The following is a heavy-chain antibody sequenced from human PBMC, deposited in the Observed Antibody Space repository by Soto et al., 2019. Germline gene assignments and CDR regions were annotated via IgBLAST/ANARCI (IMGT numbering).Heavy chain of an antibody. V-gene: IGHV3-7*03. CDR2: ISPDGGTT. CDR1: DFTFRNYW. D-gene: IGHD3-16*01. J-gene: IGHJ4*02. Sequence: EVQLVESGGDLVQPGGSLRLSCATSDFTFRNYWLNWVRQAPGKGLEWVANISPDGGTTNYVDSVKGRFTVSIDNVRNSVYLQMNSRRVEDTAVYFCFGGNGGPQWGQGTLVTVSS. CDR3: FGGNGGPQ.